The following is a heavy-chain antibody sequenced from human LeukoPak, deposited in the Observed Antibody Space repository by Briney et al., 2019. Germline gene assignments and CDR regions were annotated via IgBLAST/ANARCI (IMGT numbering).Heavy chain of an antibody. J-gene: IGHJ4*02. V-gene: IGHV3-48*01. Sequence: PGGSLRLSCAASAFTFSPYSINWARHAPGKGLEWVSYIGRRSSIIYYADSVKGRFTASRDTAKNSLYLQMSSLRIKAMGVYYCARNENGDGWTWGQGNVVTVSS. CDR2: IGRRSSII. D-gene: IGHD4-17*01. CDR3: ARNENGDGWT. CDR1: AFTFSPYS.